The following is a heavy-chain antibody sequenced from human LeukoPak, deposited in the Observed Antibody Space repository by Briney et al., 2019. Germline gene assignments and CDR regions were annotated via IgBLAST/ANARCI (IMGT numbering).Heavy chain of an antibody. CDR2: IYPGDSGT. CDR1: GYSFTDYW. J-gene: IGHJ4*02. Sequence: PGESLKISCKISGYSFTDYWIGWVRQMPGKGLEWMGIIYPGDSGTRYSPSFQGQVTISADKSITTAYLQWSSLKASDTAMYYCARHVPSTGYDNLTGYYIDYWGQGTLVTVSS. D-gene: IGHD3-9*01. V-gene: IGHV5-51*01. CDR3: ARHVPSTGYDNLTGYYIDY.